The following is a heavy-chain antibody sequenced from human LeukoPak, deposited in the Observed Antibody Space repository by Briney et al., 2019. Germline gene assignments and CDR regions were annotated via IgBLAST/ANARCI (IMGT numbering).Heavy chain of an antibody. J-gene: IGHJ6*02. Sequence: PSETLSLTCAVYGGSFSDYYWSWIRQPPGKGLEWIGEINHSGSTNYNPSLKSRVTISVDTSKNQFSLKLSSVTAADTAVYYCATTPSAGTGYYYYGMDVWGQGTTVTVSS. D-gene: IGHD6-19*01. CDR3: ATTPSAGTGYYYYGMDV. V-gene: IGHV4-34*01. CDR1: GGSFSDYY. CDR2: INHSGST.